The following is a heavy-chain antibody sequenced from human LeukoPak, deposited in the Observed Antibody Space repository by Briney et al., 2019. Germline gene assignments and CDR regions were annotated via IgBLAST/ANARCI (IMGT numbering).Heavy chain of an antibody. V-gene: IGHV4-34*01. D-gene: IGHD3-10*01. CDR1: GGSFSGYY. J-gene: IGHJ1*01. CDR2: INRSGST. Sequence: PSETLSLTCAVYGGSFSGYYWSWIRQPPGKGLEWIGEINRSGSTNYNPSLKSRVTISVDTSKNQFSLKLSSVTAADTAVYYCARGPTLIWFYFQHWGQGTLVTVSS. CDR3: ARGPTLIWFYFQH.